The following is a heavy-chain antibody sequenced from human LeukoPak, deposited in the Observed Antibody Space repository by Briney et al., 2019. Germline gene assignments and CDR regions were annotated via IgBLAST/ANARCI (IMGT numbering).Heavy chain of an antibody. CDR1: GGSISSSSYY. J-gene: IGHJ3*02. V-gene: IGHV4-39*07. CDR3: ARGQTWGAFDI. Sequence: SETLSLTCTVSGGSISSSSYYWGWIRQPPGKGLEWIGSTYYSGSTYYNPSLKSRVTISVDTSKNQFSLKLSSVTAADTAVYYCARGQTWGAFDIWGQGTMVTVSS. CDR2: TYYSGST. D-gene: IGHD3-16*01.